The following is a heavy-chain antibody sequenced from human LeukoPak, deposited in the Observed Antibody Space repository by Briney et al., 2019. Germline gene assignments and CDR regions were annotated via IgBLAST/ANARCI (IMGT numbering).Heavy chain of an antibody. CDR2: ISGRSSHI. J-gene: IGHJ5*02. D-gene: IGHD4-11*01. CDR3: TRAFPPLRTATAGDL. V-gene: IGHV3-21*06. Sequence: GGSLSLACTGSGFTFSDCDMNWVRQAPGKGLGWVSSISGRSSHIYYADSIKGRFTISRDNAKNSLYLQMNSLRDEDTAVYYCTRAFPPLRTATAGDLWGQGTLVTVSS. CDR1: GFTFSDCD.